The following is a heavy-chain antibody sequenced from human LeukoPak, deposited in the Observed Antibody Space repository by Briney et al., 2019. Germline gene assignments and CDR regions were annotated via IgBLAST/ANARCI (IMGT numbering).Heavy chain of an antibody. CDR2: MNRDGSST. Sequence: GGSLRLSCAASGFTFSSYWMHWVRQTPGKGLVWVSRMNRDGSSTIYADSVKGRFTISRDNAKNTLYLQMNSLRAEDTAVYYCARVGYYDSSGWGRYAFDIWGQGTMVTVSS. J-gene: IGHJ3*02. CDR3: ARVGYYDSSGWGRYAFDI. V-gene: IGHV3-74*01. D-gene: IGHD3-22*01. CDR1: GFTFSSYW.